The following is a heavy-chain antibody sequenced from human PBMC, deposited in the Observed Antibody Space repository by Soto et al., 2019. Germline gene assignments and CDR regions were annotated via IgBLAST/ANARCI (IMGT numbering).Heavy chain of an antibody. CDR3: ARGTGDSRAYYYVY. J-gene: IGHJ4*02. Sequence: QVQLVQSGAEVKKPGSSVKVSCKASGGTFSSYAISWVRQAPGQGLEWMGGIIPLFGTANYAQKFQGRVTITADESTSTAYMELSNLRSEDTAVYYGARGTGDSRAYYYVYWGQGTRVTVSS. CDR1: GGTFSSYA. D-gene: IGHD3-22*01. V-gene: IGHV1-69*12. CDR2: IIPLFGTA.